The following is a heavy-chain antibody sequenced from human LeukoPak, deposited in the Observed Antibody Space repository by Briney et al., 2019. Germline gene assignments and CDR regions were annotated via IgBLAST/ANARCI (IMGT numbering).Heavy chain of an antibody. CDR1: GFIFSSYW. D-gene: IGHD4-17*01. CDR3: VKSATVTTPRGRFDV. Sequence: GGSLRLSCAASGFIFSSYWMSWVRQAPGKGLQWVAFIGAEGDTYYAESVKGRFTVSRDNSRNTIYLHLNSLTGDDTATYYCVKSATVTTPRGRFDVWGQGTMVTVSS. V-gene: IGHV3-23*01. J-gene: IGHJ3*01. CDR2: IGAEGDT.